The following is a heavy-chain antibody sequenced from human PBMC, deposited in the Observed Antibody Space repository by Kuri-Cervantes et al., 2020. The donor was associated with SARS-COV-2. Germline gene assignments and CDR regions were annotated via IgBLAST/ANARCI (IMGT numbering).Heavy chain of an antibody. CDR2: ISYDGSNK. J-gene: IGHJ4*02. Sequence: GESLKISCAASGFTFSSYAMHWVRQAPGKGLEWVAVISYDGSNKYYADSVKGRFTISRDNSKNTLYLQMNSLRAEDTAVYYCARVSLSGYYTNWGQGTLVTVSS. CDR3: ARVSLSGYYTN. CDR1: GFTFSSYA. D-gene: IGHD3-22*01. V-gene: IGHV3-30-3*01.